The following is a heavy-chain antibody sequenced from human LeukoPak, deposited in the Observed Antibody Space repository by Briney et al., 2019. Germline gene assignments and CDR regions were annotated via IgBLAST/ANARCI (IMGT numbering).Heavy chain of an antibody. Sequence: SETLSLTCTVSGGSINSHYCNWIRQSPGKGLEWIGYIYNSGSINYNPSLKSRVTISVDTSKNQSSLKLSSVTAADTAIYYCATKVRGGFDIWGQGTMVTVSS. CDR1: GGSINSHY. J-gene: IGHJ3*02. CDR3: ATKVRGGFDI. CDR2: IYNSGSI. V-gene: IGHV4-59*11. D-gene: IGHD2-15*01.